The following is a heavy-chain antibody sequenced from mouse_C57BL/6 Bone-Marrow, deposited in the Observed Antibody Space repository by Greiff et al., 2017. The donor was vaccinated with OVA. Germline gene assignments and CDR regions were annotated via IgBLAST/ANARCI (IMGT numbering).Heavy chain of an antibody. CDR1: GFTFSSYG. D-gene: IGHD3-2*02. V-gene: IGHV5-6*01. J-gene: IGHJ3*01. CDR3: ARHGDSSGPFAY. Sequence: EVQLVESGGDLVKPGGSLKLSCAASGFTFSSYGMSWVRQTPDKRLEWVATISSGGSYTYYPDSVKGRFTISRDNAKNTLYLQMSSLKSEDTAMYYCARHGDSSGPFAYWGQGTLVTVSA. CDR2: ISSGGSYT.